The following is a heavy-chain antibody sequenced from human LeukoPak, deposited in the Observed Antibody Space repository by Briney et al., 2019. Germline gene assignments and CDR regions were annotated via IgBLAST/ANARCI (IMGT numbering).Heavy chain of an antibody. CDR3: ARDTKDY. Sequence: GGSLRLSCAASGFTFSSYEMNWVRQAPGKGLEWISYITRTGDRTQYADSVEGRFTISRDNAKNSLYLHMNSLRAEDTAFYFCARDTKDYWGQGTLVTVSS. CDR2: ITRTGDRT. CDR1: GFTFSSYE. D-gene: IGHD2-8*01. J-gene: IGHJ4*02. V-gene: IGHV3-48*03.